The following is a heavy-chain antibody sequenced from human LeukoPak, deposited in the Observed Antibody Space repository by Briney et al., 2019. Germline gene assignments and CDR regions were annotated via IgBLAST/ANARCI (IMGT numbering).Heavy chain of an antibody. CDR3: ARDHPDYDYGGLNDY. J-gene: IGHJ4*02. CDR1: GFTFSSYS. CDR2: ISSSSSYI. D-gene: IGHD3-16*01. Sequence: GGSLRLSCAASGFTFSSYSMNWVRQAPGKGLEWVSSISSSSSYIYYADSVKGRFTISRDNAKNSLYLQMNSLRAEDTAVYYCARDHPDYDYGGLNDYWGQGTLVTVSS. V-gene: IGHV3-21*01.